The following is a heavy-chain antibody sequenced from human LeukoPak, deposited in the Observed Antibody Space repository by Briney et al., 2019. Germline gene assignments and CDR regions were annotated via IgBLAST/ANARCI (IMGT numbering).Heavy chain of an antibody. CDR1: GDTFSRYT. CDR2: LIPILGIA. Sequence: ASVKVSCKASGDTFSRYTISWVPQAPGQGLEWMGRLIPILGIANYAQKFQGRVTITADKSTSTAYMELSSLRSEDTAVYYCARGSVTGYYYYYYGMDVWGQGTTVTVSS. D-gene: IGHD3-10*01. J-gene: IGHJ6*02. CDR3: ARGSVTGYYYYYYGMDV. V-gene: IGHV1-69*02.